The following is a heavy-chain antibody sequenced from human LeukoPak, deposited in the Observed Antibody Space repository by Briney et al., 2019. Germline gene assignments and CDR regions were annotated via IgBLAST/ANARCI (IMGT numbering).Heavy chain of an antibody. J-gene: IGHJ4*02. CDR1: GFTFRSYS. D-gene: IGHD3-10*01. Sequence: AGGSLRLSCAASGFTFRSYSMNGVRRAPGKGLEWVSSISSSSSYIYYADSVKGRFTISRDSAKNSLSLQMNSLRAEDTPLYSFARVLGGSGQGCYFDYWGQGTLVTVSS. CDR2: ISSSSSYI. CDR3: ARVLGGSGQGCYFDY. V-gene: IGHV3-21*01.